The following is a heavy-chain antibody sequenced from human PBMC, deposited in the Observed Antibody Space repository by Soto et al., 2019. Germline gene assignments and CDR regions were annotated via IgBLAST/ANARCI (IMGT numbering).Heavy chain of an antibody. CDR2: IIPIFGTA. Sequence: ASVKVSCKASGGSFSSYAISWVRQAPGQGLEWMGGIIPIFGTANYAQKFQGGVTITADESTSTAYMELSSLRSEDTAVYYCATRTTVRDYYYYYGMDVWGQGTTVTVS. V-gene: IGHV1-69*13. CDR3: ATRTTVRDYYYYYGMDV. D-gene: IGHD4-17*01. J-gene: IGHJ6*02. CDR1: GGSFSSYA.